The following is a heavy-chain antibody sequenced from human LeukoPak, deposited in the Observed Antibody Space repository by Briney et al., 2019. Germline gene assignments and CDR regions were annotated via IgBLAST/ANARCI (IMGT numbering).Heavy chain of an antibody. CDR2: ISAYNGNT. V-gene: IGHV1-18*01. CDR1: GYTFTSYG. D-gene: IGHD4-17*01. Sequence: ASVRVSCKASGYTFTSYGISWVRQAPGQGLEWMGWISAYNGNTNYAQKLQGRVTITADESTSTVYMELSSLRSEDTAMYFCARAGPEADDYGDYRYYYYMDVWGKGTTVSISS. CDR3: ARAGPEADDYGDYRYYYYMDV. J-gene: IGHJ6*03.